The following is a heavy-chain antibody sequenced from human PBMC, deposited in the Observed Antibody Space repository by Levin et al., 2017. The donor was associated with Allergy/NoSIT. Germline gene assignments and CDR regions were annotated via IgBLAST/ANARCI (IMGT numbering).Heavy chain of an antibody. CDR3: AREYFDSSGYYYGPVG. CDR2: ISGSSNYI. Sequence: GESLKISCAASGFTFSSYSMNWVRQAPGKGLEWVSSISGSSNYIYYADSLKGRFTISRDNAKNSLYLQMNSLRAEDTAVYYCAREYFDSSGYYYGPVGWGQGALVTVSS. J-gene: IGHJ4*02. CDR1: GFTFSSYS. D-gene: IGHD3-22*01. V-gene: IGHV3-21*01.